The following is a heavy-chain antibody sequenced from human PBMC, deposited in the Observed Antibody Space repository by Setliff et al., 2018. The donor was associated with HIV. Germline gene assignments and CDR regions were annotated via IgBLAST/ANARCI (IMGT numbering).Heavy chain of an antibody. V-gene: IGHV1-18*01. CDR3: ARGKTWLRFLDY. Sequence: ASVKVSCKASGYTFNNYGISWVRQAPGQGLEWMGWINTHSGYTNYAQNVRGRVTVTMGTSTSTAYMELRSLKSDDTAVYYCARGKTWLRFLDYWGQGTLVTVSS. J-gene: IGHJ4*02. CDR2: INTHSGYT. D-gene: IGHD5-12*01. CDR1: GYTFNNYG.